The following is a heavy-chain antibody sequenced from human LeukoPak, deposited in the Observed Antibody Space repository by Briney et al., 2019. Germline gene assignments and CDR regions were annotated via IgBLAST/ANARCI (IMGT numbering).Heavy chain of an antibody. CDR3: ARLYYYDSSAYYPFDS. V-gene: IGHV5-51*01. J-gene: IGHJ4*02. CDR1: GYTFPTYW. Sequence: GESLKISCKGSGYTFPTYWIGWVRQMPGKGLEWMGIIYPGDSDTRYSPSFQGQVTISADKSISTAYLQWSSLKASETAMYYCARLYYYDSSAYYPFDSWGQGTLVTVSS. D-gene: IGHD3-22*01. CDR2: IYPGDSDT.